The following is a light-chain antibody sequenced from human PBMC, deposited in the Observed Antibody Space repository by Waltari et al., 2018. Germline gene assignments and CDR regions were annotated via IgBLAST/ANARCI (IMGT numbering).Light chain of an antibody. V-gene: IGLV1-51*02. CDR2: EKT. J-gene: IGLJ7*01. CDR1: SSNIGNNY. CDR3: GTLDSSLSGAV. Sequence: QSVLTQPPSVSAAPGQRVTISCSGGSSNIGNNYVSWYQQFPGTAPKLPIEEKTERPAWIPGRFSGSKSGTSASLDISGLQAGDEADYYCGTLDSSLSGAVVGGGTHLTVL.